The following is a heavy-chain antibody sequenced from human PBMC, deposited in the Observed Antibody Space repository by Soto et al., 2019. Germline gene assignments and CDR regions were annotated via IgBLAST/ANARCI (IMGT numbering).Heavy chain of an antibody. D-gene: IGHD3-22*01. CDR3: ARTYTSSYDSSLLGWFDP. J-gene: IGHJ5*02. CDR2: IYYSGST. V-gene: IGHV4-59*01. CDR1: GGSISGYY. Sequence: SETLSLTCAVYGGSISGYYWSWVRQPPGKGLQWIGCIYYSGSTNYNPSLKSRVTISVDTSKNQFSLKLSAVTAADTAVYYCARTYTSSYDSSLLGWFDPWGQGTLVTVSS.